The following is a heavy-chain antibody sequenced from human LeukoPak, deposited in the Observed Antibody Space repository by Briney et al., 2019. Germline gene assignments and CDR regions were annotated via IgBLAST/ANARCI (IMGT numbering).Heavy chain of an antibody. CDR2: IYTSGST. D-gene: IGHD3-10*01. J-gene: IGHJ6*03. Sequence: SETLSLTCTVSGGSISSGSYYWSWIRQPAGKGLEWIGRIYTSGSTNYNPSLKSRVTISVDTSKNQFSLKLSSVAAADTVVYYCARDVGVGYYGSGSYHMDVWGNGSPVTISS. V-gene: IGHV4-61*02. CDR1: GGSISSGSYY. CDR3: ARDVGVGYYGSGSYHMDV.